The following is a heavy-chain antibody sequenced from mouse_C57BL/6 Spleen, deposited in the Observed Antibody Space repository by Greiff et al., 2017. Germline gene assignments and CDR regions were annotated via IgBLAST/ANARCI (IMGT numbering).Heavy chain of an antibody. V-gene: IGHV1-18*01. J-gene: IGHJ3*01. D-gene: IGHD4-1*01. CDR2: INPNNGGT. CDR3: ARSADWDVTWFAY. Sequence: EVKLQESGPELVKPGASVKIPCKASGYTFTDYNMDWVKQSHGKSLEWIGDINPNNGGTIYNQKFKGKATLTVDKSSSTAYMELRSLTSEDTAVYYCARSADWDVTWFAYWGQGTLVTVSA. CDR1: GYTFTDYN.